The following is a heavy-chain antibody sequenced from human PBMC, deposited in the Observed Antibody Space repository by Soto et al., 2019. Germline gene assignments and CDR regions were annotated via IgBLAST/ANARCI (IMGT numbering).Heavy chain of an antibody. Sequence: QVQLVQSGGEVKKAGASVTVSCKASGYTFINYHITWVRQAPGQGLEWMAWINTYNGMTDYAQRFQGRVTMTRDTSTSTAYMELRKLGSDYTAGYFCAKSPRGEMATDWGQGTLVTVSS. CDR2: INTYNGMT. V-gene: IGHV1-18*01. D-gene: IGHD5-12*01. CDR1: GYTFINYH. CDR3: AKSPRGEMATD. J-gene: IGHJ4*02.